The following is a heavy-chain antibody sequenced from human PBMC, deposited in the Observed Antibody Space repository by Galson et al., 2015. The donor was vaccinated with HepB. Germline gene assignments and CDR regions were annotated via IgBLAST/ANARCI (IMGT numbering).Heavy chain of an antibody. D-gene: IGHD5-24*01. CDR2: INPSGGST. J-gene: IGHJ4*02. V-gene: IGHV1-46*03. Sequence: SVKVSCKASGYTFTSSYMHWVRQAPGQGLEWMGIINPSGGSTSYAQKFQGRVTMTRDTSTSTVYMELSSLRSEDTAVYYCARGGPVEMATIGLDYWGQGTRGTVST. CDR3: ARGGPVEMATIGLDY. CDR1: GYTFTSSY.